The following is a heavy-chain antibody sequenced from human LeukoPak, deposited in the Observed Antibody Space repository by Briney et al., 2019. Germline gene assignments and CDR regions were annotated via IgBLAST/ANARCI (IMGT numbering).Heavy chain of an antibody. CDR3: APTPYSSSWYLDY. Sequence: GGSLRLSCAASGFTFSSYAMSWVRQAPGKGLGWVSAISGSGGSTYYADSVKGRFTISRDNSKITLYLQMNSLRAEDTAVYYCAPTPYSSSWYLDYWGQGTLVTVSS. CDR1: GFTFSSYA. J-gene: IGHJ4*02. V-gene: IGHV3-23*01. D-gene: IGHD6-13*01. CDR2: ISGSGGST.